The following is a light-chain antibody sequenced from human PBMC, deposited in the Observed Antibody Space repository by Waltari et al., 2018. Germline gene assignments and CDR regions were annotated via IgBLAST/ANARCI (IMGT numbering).Light chain of an antibody. CDR2: SIN. J-gene: IGLJ3*02. Sequence: QSVLAQPPSASGTPGQRVPTPCSGSSSHIGSKTVTWFQQLPGTAPKLLIYSINQRPSGVPDRFSGSKSGTSASLAISGLQSEDEADYYCAAWDDNLNGVVFGGGTKLTVL. CDR1: SSHIGSKT. V-gene: IGLV1-44*01. CDR3: AAWDDNLNGVV.